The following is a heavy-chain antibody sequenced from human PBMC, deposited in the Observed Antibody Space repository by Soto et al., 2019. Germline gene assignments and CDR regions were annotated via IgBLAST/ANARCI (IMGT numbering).Heavy chain of an antibody. V-gene: IGHV1-18*04. CDR3: AREILSPDFYFHGMDV. J-gene: IGHJ6*02. CDR1: GYTFTSYG. D-gene: IGHD2-15*01. Sequence: QVQLVQSGPEVKRPGSSVKISCKASGYTFTSYGISWVRQAPGQGLEWMGWISAKKGNTKYAQKFQGRVTMTTDTSTSTAYMELRSLRSDDTAVYYCAREILSPDFYFHGMDVWGQGTTVTVSS. CDR2: ISAKKGNT.